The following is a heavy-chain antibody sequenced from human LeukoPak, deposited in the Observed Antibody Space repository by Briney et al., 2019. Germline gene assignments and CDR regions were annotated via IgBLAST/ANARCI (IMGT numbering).Heavy chain of an antibody. CDR3: ARHVSIAVAEYYFDY. J-gene: IGHJ4*02. Sequence: GESLKISCKGSGYSFTSYWIGWVRQMPGKGLEWMGIIYPRDSDTRYSPSFQGQVTISADKSISTAYLQWSSLKASDTAMYYCARHVSIAVAEYYFDYWGQGTLVTVSS. CDR1: GYSFTSYW. D-gene: IGHD6-19*01. CDR2: IYPRDSDT. V-gene: IGHV5-51*01.